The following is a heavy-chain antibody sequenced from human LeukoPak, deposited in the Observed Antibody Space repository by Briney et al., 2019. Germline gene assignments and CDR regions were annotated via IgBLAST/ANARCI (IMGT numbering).Heavy chain of an antibody. CDR2: ISSSATTI. D-gene: IGHD5-18*01. J-gene: IGHJ4*02. Sequence: GGSLRLSCAASGFTFSSHEMNWVRQASGKGLEWISYISSSATTIHYADSVRGRFTISRDNAKNSLYLQMNSLRAEDTGLYYCAKGGGYNYGFDFDYWGQGILVTVSS. V-gene: IGHV3-48*03. CDR1: GFTFSSHE. CDR3: AKGGGYNYGFDFDY.